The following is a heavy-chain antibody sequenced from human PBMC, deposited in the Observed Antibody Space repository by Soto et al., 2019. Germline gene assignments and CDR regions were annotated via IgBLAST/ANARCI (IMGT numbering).Heavy chain of an antibody. V-gene: IGHV3-7*01. CDR2: IKQDGSET. CDR1: GFTFSGHW. CDR3: ARDRAFCSGTNCRRGSIYYYYMDV. D-gene: IGHD2-2*01. Sequence: EVHLVESGGGLVQPGGSLRLSCAASGFTFSGHWMSWVRQAPGKGLEWVAHIKQDGSETFYVGSVKGRFTISRDNAKKSLDLQMKSLRAEDTALYYCARDRAFCSGTNCRRGSIYYYYMDVWGNGTTVTVSS. J-gene: IGHJ6*03.